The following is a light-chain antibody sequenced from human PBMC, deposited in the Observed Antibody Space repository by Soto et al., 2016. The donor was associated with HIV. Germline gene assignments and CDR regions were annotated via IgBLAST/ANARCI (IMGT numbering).Light chain of an antibody. CDR1: SLRY. V-gene: IGLV3-19*01. J-gene: IGLJ3*02. Sequence: SSELTQDPALSVALGQTVRITCQGDSLRYPSWYQQKPGQAPILVIYGKNNRPSGIPDRFSVSQSGDKASLTITGAQAEDEAVYYCNSRDTSGNLWMFGGGTKLTVL. CDR3: NSRDTSGNLWM. CDR2: GKN.